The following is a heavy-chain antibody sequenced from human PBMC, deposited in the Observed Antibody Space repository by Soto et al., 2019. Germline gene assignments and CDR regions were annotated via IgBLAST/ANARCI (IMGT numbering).Heavy chain of an antibody. Sequence: QEQLVQSGAEVKKPGSSVKISCKPSGGGFSTYGINWVRQAPGQGLEWMGGIIPLFGTPNYAQKFQGRVTITAESTTTADMDLRNLRSEDTAMYYCAGDGLGGGSGSYRNWFDPWGQGTLVIVSS. CDR2: IIPLFGTP. J-gene: IGHJ5*02. CDR3: AGDGLGGGSGSYRNWFDP. V-gene: IGHV1-69*01. CDR1: GGGFSTYG. D-gene: IGHD3-10*01.